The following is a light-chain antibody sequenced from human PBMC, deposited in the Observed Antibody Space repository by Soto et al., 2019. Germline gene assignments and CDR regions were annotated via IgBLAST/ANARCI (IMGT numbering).Light chain of an antibody. V-gene: IGKV1-17*03. CDR3: QQRNVWPPVT. J-gene: IGKJ5*01. Sequence: DIQITQSPSAMSASVVDRVTITCRASQVISNYLAWFQQKPGKVPKRLIYAASSLQSGVPSRFNSSGSGTEYTLTISSLQPEDSAVYYCQQRNVWPPVTFGQGTRLEIK. CDR2: AAS. CDR1: QVISNY.